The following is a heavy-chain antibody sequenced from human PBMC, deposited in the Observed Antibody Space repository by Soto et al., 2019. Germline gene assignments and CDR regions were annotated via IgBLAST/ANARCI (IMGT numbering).Heavy chain of an antibody. Sequence: QVQLQQWGAGLLKPSETLSLTCAVYGGSFSGYYWSWIRQPPGKGLEWIGEINHSGSTNYNPSLKRRVNIPVDTSKNQFSLKLSSVTAADTAVYYCARGGYSGYARWGQGTLVTVSS. CDR2: INHSGST. J-gene: IGHJ4*02. CDR3: ARGGYSGYAR. V-gene: IGHV4-34*01. CDR1: GGSFSGYY. D-gene: IGHD5-12*01.